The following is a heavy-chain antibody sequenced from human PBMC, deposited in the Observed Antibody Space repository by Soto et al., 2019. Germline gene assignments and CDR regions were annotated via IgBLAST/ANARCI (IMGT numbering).Heavy chain of an antibody. Sequence: GGSLRLSCAASGFTFSSYGMHWVRQAPGKGLEWVAVIWYDGSNKYYADSVKGRFTISRDNSKNTLYLQMNSLRAEDTAVYYCAGFSPGRDYGDYSHDLFDAFDIWGQGTMVTVSS. CDR2: IWYDGSNK. CDR3: AGFSPGRDYGDYSHDLFDAFDI. CDR1: GFTFSSYG. J-gene: IGHJ3*02. V-gene: IGHV3-33*01. D-gene: IGHD4-17*01.